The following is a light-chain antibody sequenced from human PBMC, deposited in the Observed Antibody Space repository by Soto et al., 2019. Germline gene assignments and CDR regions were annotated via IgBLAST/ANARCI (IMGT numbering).Light chain of an antibody. CDR1: QTFSSSF. V-gene: IGKV3-20*01. Sequence: EIVLTQSPGTLSLSPGERATLSCRSSQTFSSSFLAWYQQKPGQAPRLVMYGASSRAADIPDRFSGRGTGTAFTLTISRLEPEDFAVYYCQQYGGSPTFGGGTRVEIK. CDR3: QQYGGSPT. CDR2: GAS. J-gene: IGKJ4*01.